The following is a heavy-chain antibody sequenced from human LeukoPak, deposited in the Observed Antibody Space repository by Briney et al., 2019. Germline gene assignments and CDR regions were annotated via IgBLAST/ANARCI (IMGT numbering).Heavy chain of an antibody. D-gene: IGHD3-10*01. Sequence: PSQTLSLTCTVSGGSISSGGYYWSWIRQPPGKGLEWIGYIYHSGSTYYNPSLKSRVTISVDTSKNQFSLKLSSVTAADTAVYYCARVMRGSGSYYTNYYYYYMDVWGKGTTVTVSS. CDR2: IYHSGST. V-gene: IGHV4-30-2*01. CDR3: ARVMRGSGSYYTNYYYYYMDV. J-gene: IGHJ6*03. CDR1: GGSISSGGYY.